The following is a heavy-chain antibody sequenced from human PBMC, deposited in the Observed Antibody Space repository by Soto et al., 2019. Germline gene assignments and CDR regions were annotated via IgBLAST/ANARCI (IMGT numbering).Heavy chain of an antibody. D-gene: IGHD6-19*01. CDR2: IRGSADRT. CDR1: GFTFSSYA. Sequence: GGSLRLSCAASGFTFSSYAMSWVRQAPGKGLEWVSSIRGSADRTYYADSVKGRFTISRDNSKNTLYLQMDSLTAEDTAVYYCAKPSSDWYLFDYWGQGTLVTVSS. V-gene: IGHV3-23*01. CDR3: AKPSSDWYLFDY. J-gene: IGHJ4*02.